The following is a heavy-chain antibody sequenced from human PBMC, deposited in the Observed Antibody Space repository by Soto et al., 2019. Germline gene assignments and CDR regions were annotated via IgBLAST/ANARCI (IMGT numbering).Heavy chain of an antibody. D-gene: IGHD2-2*01. J-gene: IGHJ6*03. CDR3: ARETYLLLSRTYYYYYMDV. V-gene: IGHV4-4*02. CDR1: SGSISSSNW. CDR2: IYHSGST. Sequence: QVQLQESGPGLVKPSGTLSLTCAVSSGSISSSNWWSWVRQPPGKGLEWIGEIYHSGSTNYNPSLKSRVTISVDKSKNPFSLKLSSVTAADTAVYYCARETYLLLSRTYYYYYMDVWGKGTTVTVSS.